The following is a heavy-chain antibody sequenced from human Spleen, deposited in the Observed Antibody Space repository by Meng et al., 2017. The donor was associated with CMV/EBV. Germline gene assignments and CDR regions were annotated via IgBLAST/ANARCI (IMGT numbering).Heavy chain of an antibody. D-gene: IGHD4-23*01. V-gene: IGHV4-34*01. Sequence: GSLRLSCAVYGGSFNSFYGSWIRQPPGQSLEWIGEINHSGFTNYDPSLKSRVTISVDTSKNQFSLKLSSVTAADTAVYYCARDNSHYGGNLDYWGQGTLVTVSS. J-gene: IGHJ4*02. CDR2: INHSGFT. CDR1: GGSFNSFY. CDR3: ARDNSHYGGNLDY.